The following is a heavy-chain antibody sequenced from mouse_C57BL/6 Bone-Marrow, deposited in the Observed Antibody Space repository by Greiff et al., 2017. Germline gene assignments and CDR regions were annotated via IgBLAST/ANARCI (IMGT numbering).Heavy chain of an antibody. Sequence: VQLQQSGAELVRPGASVKLSCTASGFNIKDYYMHWVKQRPEQGLEWIGRIDPEDGDTEYAPKFQGQATLSADTSSNTAYLQLSSLTSEDTAVNYYTTPYYGGSSYAYWGQGTLVTVSA. CDR1: GFNIKDYY. D-gene: IGHD1-1*01. V-gene: IGHV14-1*01. CDR3: TTPYYGGSSYAY. J-gene: IGHJ3*01. CDR2: IDPEDGDT.